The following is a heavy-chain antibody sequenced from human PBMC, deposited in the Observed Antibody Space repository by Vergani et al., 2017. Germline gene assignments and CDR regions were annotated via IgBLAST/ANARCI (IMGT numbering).Heavy chain of an antibody. V-gene: IGHV3-23*01. CDR1: GFTFIMHA. CDR2: VSGSSATP. CDR3: AKDPRLKEDYYYYYMDV. Sequence: EVQLLESGGDLVQPGGSLRLSCAASGFTFIMHAMSWVRQAPGKGLEWVSSVSGSSATPYYADSVKGRFTISRDNSKNTLYLYMNSLRADDTAVYYCAKDPRLKEDYYYYYMDVWGKGTTVTVSS. J-gene: IGHJ6*03.